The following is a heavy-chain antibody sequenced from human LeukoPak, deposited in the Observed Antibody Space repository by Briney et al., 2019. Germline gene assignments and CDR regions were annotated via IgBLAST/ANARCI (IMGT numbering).Heavy chain of an antibody. CDR2: INPSGGST. CDR1: GYTFTSYY. CDR3: ARTAVATAMVTYYYYGMDV. Sequence: ASVKVSCKASGYTFTSYYMHWVRQAPRQGLEWMGIINPSGGSTSYAQKFQGRVTMTRDTSTSTVYMELSSLRSEDTAVYYCARTAVATAMVTYYYYGMDVWGQGTTVTVSS. D-gene: IGHD5-18*01. V-gene: IGHV1-46*01. J-gene: IGHJ6*02.